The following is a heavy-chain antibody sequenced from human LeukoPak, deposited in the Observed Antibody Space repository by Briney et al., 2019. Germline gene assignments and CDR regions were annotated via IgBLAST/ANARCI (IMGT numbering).Heavy chain of an antibody. CDR2: ISWNSGSI. J-gene: IGHJ4*02. Sequence: PGRSLRLSCAASGFTFDDYAMHWVRQAPGKGLEWVSGISWNSGSIGYADSVKGRFTISRDNAKNSLYLQMNSLRAEDTALYYCAKRSRYCSSTSCWESVYWGQGTLVTVSS. V-gene: IGHV3-9*01. CDR1: GFTFDDYA. CDR3: AKRSRYCSSTSCWESVY. D-gene: IGHD2-2*01.